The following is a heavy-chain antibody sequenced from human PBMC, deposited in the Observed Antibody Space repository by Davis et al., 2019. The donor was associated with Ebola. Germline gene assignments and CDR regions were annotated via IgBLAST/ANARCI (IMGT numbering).Heavy chain of an antibody. CDR3: ARIPINMVQGVITSYSFDY. J-gene: IGHJ4*02. CDR1: GASITSGYFS. D-gene: IGHD3-10*01. Sequence: SETLSLTCNVSGASITSGYFSWSWVRQPAGKGLEWIGHIYTSGSTKYNSSLESRLTISVDTSKNQFSLKLSSVTAADTAVYYCARIPINMVQGVITSYSFDYWGQGTLVTVSS. V-gene: IGHV4-61*09. CDR2: IYTSGST.